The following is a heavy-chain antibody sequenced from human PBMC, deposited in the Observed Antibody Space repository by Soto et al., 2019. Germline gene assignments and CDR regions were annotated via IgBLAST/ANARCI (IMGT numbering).Heavy chain of an antibody. D-gene: IGHD2-8*02. V-gene: IGHV3-30*18. CDR1: GFTFSSYG. CDR3: AKDKFQTGGYVTFDY. CDR2: ISYDGSNK. Sequence: PGGSVRLSCAASGFTFSSYGMHWVRQAPGKGLEWVAVISYDGSNKYYADSVKGRFTISRDNSKNTLYLQMNSLRAEDTAVYYCAKDKFQTGGYVTFDYWGQGTLVTVSS. J-gene: IGHJ4*02.